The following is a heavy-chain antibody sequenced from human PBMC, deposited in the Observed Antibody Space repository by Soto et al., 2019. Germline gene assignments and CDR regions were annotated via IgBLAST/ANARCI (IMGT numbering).Heavy chain of an antibody. CDR3: TRVTSAARTRYFDY. J-gene: IGHJ4*02. Sequence: GGSLRLSCTASGFTFGDYAMSWFRQAPGKGLEWVGFIRSKAYGGTTEYAASVKGRFTISRDDSKSIAYLQMNSLKTEDTAVYYCTRVTSAARTRYFDYWGQGTLVTVSS. D-gene: IGHD6-6*01. CDR1: GFTFGDYA. CDR2: IRSKAYGGTT. V-gene: IGHV3-49*03.